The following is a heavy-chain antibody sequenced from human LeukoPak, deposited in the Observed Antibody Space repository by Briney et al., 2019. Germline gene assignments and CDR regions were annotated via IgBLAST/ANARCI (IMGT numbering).Heavy chain of an antibody. V-gene: IGHV4-39*01. J-gene: IGHJ5*02. CDR3: ARHRQWLIGNWFDP. CDR2: TYHTGNT. D-gene: IGHD3-22*01. CDR1: GDSITSTSYY. Sequence: SETLSLTCSVSGDSITSTSYYWAWIRQPPGKGLEWIGSTYHTGNTYYSPSLKSRVTMSVDTSKNQFSLKLNSVTGADTAVYYCARHRQWLIGNWFDPWGQGTLVTVSS.